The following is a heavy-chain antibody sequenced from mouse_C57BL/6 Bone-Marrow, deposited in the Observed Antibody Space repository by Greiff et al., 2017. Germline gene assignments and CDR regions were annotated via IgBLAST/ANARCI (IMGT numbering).Heavy chain of an antibody. D-gene: IGHD3-2*02. CDR3: AREGQLRLQAMDY. CDR1: GYTFTSYW. Sequence: VQGVESGAELVRPGSSVKLSCKASGYTFTSYWMDWVKQRPGQGLEWIGNIYPSDSETHYNQKFKDKATLTVDKSSSTAYMQLSSLTSEDSAVYYCAREGQLRLQAMDYWGQGTSVTVSS. J-gene: IGHJ4*01. V-gene: IGHV1-61*01. CDR2: IYPSDSET.